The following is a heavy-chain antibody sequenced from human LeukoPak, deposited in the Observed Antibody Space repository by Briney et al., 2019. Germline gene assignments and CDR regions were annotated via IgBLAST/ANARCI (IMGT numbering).Heavy chain of an antibody. D-gene: IGHD3-10*01. J-gene: IGHJ5*02. V-gene: IGHV3-23*01. CDR2: ISGSGGST. CDR3: AKLRITMVRGVIIHNWFDP. CDR1: GGTFSSYA. Sequence: ASVKVSCKASGGTFSSYAMSWVRQAPGKGLEWVSAISGSGGSTYYADSVKGRFTISRDNSKNTLYLQMNSLRAEDTAVYYCAKLRITMVRGVIIHNWFDPWGQGTLVTVSS.